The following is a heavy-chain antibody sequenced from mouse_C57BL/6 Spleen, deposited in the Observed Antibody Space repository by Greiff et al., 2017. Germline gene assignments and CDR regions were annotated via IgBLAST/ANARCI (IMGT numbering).Heavy chain of an antibody. CDR1: GFTFSSYA. CDR2: ISDGGSYT. J-gene: IGHJ2*01. D-gene: IGHD2-3*01. Sequence: EVMLVESGGGLVKPGGSLKLSCAASGFTFSSYAMSWVRQTPEKRLEWVATISDGGSYTYYPDNVKGRFTISRDNAKNNLYLQMSHLKSEDTAMYYCAREGEGDGYLDYWGQGTTLTVSS. V-gene: IGHV5-4*01. CDR3: AREGEGDGYLDY.